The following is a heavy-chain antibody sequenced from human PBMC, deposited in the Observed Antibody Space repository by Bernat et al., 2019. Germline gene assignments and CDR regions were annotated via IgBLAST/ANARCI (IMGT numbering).Heavy chain of an antibody. D-gene: IGHD3-9*01. V-gene: IGHV3-21*01. CDR1: GFTFSSYS. J-gene: IGHJ4*02. CDR2: ISSSSSYL. CDR3: ARDQSLNDY. Sequence: EVQLVESGGGLVKPGGSLRLSCAASGFTFSSYSMNWVRQAPGKGLEWVSSISSSSSYLYYADSVKGRFTISRDNAKNSLYLQMNSLRAEDTAVYYCARDQSLNDYWGQGTLVTVSS.